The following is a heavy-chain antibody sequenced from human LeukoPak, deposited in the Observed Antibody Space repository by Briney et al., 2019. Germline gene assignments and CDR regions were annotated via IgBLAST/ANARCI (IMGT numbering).Heavy chain of an antibody. D-gene: IGHD1-20*01. J-gene: IGHJ4*02. V-gene: IGHV3-11*01. CDR1: GFTFSDYY. CDR2: ISSSGSTI. Sequence: GGSLRLSCAASGFTFSDYYMSWIRQAPGKGLEWVSYISSSGSTIYYADSVKGRFTISRDNAKNSLYLQMNSLRAEDTAVYYCARESITGTSDYFDCWGQGTLVTVSS. CDR3: ARESITGTSDYFDC.